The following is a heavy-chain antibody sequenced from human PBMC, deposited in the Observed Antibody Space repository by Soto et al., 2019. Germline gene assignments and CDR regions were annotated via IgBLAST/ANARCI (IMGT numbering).Heavy chain of an antibody. J-gene: IGHJ4*02. CDR2: IKTSGDTT. V-gene: IGHV3-23*05. CDR3: TKDVTGDIGADF. D-gene: IGHD2-21*02. CDR1: GFAFSNCA. Sequence: PGGSLRLSCAASGFAFSNCAMSWVRQAPGKGLEWVSTIKTSGDTTFYADPVKGRFTTSRDDSKNTLYLQMNSLRAEDTATYYCTKDVTGDIGADFWGQGTPATVSS.